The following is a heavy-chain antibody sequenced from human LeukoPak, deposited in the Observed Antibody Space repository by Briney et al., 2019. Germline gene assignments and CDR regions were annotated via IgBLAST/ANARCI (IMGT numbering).Heavy chain of an antibody. CDR1: GGSISSSSYY. CDR3: AGPVGATNYYHYMDV. V-gene: IGHV4-39*01. CDR2: IYYSGST. J-gene: IGHJ6*03. D-gene: IGHD1-26*01. Sequence: SETLSLTCTVSGGSISSSSYYWGWMRQPPGKGLEWIGSIYYSGSTYYNPSLKSRVTISLETSKNQFSLKLSSVPAADTAVYYCAGPVGATNYYHYMDVWGKGTTVTVSS.